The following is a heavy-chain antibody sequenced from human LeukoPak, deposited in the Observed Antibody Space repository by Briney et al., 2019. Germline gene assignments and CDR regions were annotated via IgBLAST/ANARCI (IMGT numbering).Heavy chain of an antibody. D-gene: IGHD3-10*01. J-gene: IGHJ4*01. Sequence: ASVKVSCKASGYTFTGYYMHWVRQAPGQGLEWMGWINPNSGGTNYAQKFQGRVTMTRDTSISTAYMELSRLRSDDMAVYYCARDKPGEWVVFDYWGQGTLVTVSS. CDR1: GYTFTGYY. V-gene: IGHV1-2*02. CDR3: ARDKPGEWVVFDY. CDR2: INPNSGGT.